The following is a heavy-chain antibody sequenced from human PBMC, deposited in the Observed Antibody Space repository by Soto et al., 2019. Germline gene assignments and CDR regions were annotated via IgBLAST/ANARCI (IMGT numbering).Heavy chain of an antibody. J-gene: IGHJ5*02. CDR2: ISYEGSNK. V-gene: IGHV3-30-3*01. CDR1: GFTFSSYA. Sequence: QVQLVESGGGVVQPGRSLRLSCAASGFTFSSYAMYWVRQAPGKGLEWVAVISYEGSNKYYADSVKGRFTISRDNSKNTLYLQVNSLRAGDTAVYYCARDGGYLEWLGSWGQGTLVTVSS. CDR3: ARDGGYLEWLGS. D-gene: IGHD3-3*01.